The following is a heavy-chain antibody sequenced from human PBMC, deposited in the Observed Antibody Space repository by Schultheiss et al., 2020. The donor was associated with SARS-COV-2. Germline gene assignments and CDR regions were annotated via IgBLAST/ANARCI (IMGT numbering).Heavy chain of an antibody. CDR2: ISGSGDNT. CDR1: GFTFSSYS. J-gene: IGHJ6*03. CDR3: ARSGLSYYYYMDV. V-gene: IGHV3-21*01. Sequence: GGSLRLSCAASGFTFSSYSMNWVRQAPGKGLEWVSGISGSGDNTFYADSVKGRFTISRDNAKNTLYLQMNSLRAEDTAVYYCARSGLSYYYYMDVWGKGTTVTVSS.